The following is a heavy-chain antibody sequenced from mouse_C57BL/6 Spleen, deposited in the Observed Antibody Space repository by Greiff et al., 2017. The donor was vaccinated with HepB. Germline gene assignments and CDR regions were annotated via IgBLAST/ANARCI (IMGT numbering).Heavy chain of an antibody. Sequence: QVQLQQPGAELVKPGASVKLSCKASGYTFTSYWMQWVKQRPGQGLEWIGEIDPSDSYTNYNQKFKGKATLTVDTSSSTAYMQLSSLTSEDSAVYYCARGREDDYDYYFDYWGQGTTLTVSS. CDR2: IDPSDSYT. V-gene: IGHV1-50*01. CDR3: ARGREDDYDYYFDY. J-gene: IGHJ2*01. D-gene: IGHD2-4*01. CDR1: GYTFTSYW.